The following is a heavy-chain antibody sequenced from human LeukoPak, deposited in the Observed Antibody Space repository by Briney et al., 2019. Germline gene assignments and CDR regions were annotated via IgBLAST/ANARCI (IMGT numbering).Heavy chain of an antibody. J-gene: IGHJ6*03. CDR2: IYTSGST. CDR1: GGSISSYY. Sequence: SETLSLTCTVSGGSISSYYWSWIRQPAGKGLEWIGRIYTSGSTNYNPSLKSRVTISVDTSKNQFSLKLSSVTAADTAVYYCAREAPLEMATITQIPDGYYYYYMDVWGKGTTVTISS. V-gene: IGHV4-4*07. CDR3: AREAPLEMATITQIPDGYYYYYMDV. D-gene: IGHD5-24*01.